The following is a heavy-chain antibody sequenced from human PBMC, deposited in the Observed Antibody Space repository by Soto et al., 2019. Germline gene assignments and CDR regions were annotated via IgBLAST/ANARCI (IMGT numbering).Heavy chain of an antibody. Sequence: QVELVQSGAEVKKPGSSVKVSCKASGDTFDIYGFNWVRQAPGEGLEWMGVIIPIFETADYAQKFQGRVSITADKSTSTAYMELGSLTSEDTAVYCCARGGIHFADSSGHAFDSWGQGTLISVTS. CDR3: ARGGIHFADSSGHAFDS. V-gene: IGHV1-69*06. CDR2: IIPIFETA. J-gene: IGHJ4*02. D-gene: IGHD3-22*01. CDR1: GDTFDIYG.